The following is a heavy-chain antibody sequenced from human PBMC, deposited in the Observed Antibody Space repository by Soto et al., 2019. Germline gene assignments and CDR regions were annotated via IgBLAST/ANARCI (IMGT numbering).Heavy chain of an antibody. CDR3: ARDRGYSAYVDH. CDR2: ISSTGKN. V-gene: IGHV4-30-4*08. D-gene: IGHD5-12*01. J-gene: IGHJ5*02. Sequence: VQLLESGPGLVEPSQTLSLTCNVSGVSITSSHCFWNWIRRHPEKGLEWLGYISSTGKNSFNPSLKGRLSMSLDTSTNHFSLRLTSVTVAVTAVYYCARDRGYSAYVDHWGQGILVTVS. CDR1: GVSITSSHCF.